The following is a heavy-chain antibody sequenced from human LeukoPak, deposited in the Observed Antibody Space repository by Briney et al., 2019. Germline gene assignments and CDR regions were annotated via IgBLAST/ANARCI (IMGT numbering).Heavy chain of an antibody. D-gene: IGHD2-8*02. CDR1: GFTFSSYS. CDR3: VRAPATNEWRCMDY. V-gene: IGHV3-48*01. J-gene: IGHJ4*02. Sequence: TGGSLRLSCAASGFTFSSYSMNWVRQAPGKGLEWVSYISSSSSTIYYADSVKGRFTISRDNAKNSLYLQMSSLRAEDTGVYYCVRAPATNEWRCMDYWGQGTLVTVSS. CDR2: ISSSSSTI.